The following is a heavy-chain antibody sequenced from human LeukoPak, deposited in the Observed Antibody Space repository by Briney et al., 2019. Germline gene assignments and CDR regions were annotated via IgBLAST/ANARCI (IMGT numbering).Heavy chain of an antibody. CDR2: IRYDGSNK. CDR3: AKVVGSWPPGYFDY. V-gene: IGHV3-30*02. D-gene: IGHD6-13*01. J-gene: IGHJ4*02. Sequence: TGGSLRLSCAASGFTFSSYGMHWVRQAPGKGLEWVAFIRYDGSNKYYADSVKGRFTISRDNSKNTLYLQMNSLRAEDTAVYYCAKVVGSWPPGYFDYWGQGTLVTVSS. CDR1: GFTFSSYG.